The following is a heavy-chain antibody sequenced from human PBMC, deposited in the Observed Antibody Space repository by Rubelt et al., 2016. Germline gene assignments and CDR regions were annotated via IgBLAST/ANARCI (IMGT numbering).Heavy chain of an antibody. D-gene: IGHD1-26*01. V-gene: IGHV3-48*02. CDR2: ISVSSTTI. Sequence: GGLVQPGGSLRLSCAASGLAFSGYTMNWVRQAPGKGLEWISYISVSSTTIYYADSVKGRFTISRDNARNSLYLQMNSLGDEDTAVYYCARSKQGPWYSGSYSFWGQGTLVTVSS. CDR3: ARSKQGPWYSGSYSF. CDR1: GLAFSGYT. J-gene: IGHJ4*02.